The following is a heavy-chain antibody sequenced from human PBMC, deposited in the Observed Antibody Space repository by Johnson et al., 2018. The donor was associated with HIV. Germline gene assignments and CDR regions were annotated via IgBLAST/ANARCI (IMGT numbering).Heavy chain of an antibody. V-gene: IGHV3-48*04. CDR1: GFSFSSYA. D-gene: IGHD4-17*01. J-gene: IGHJ3*02. CDR2: ISSSGSTI. CDR3: ARDYGDDEVPDAFDI. Sequence: VQLVESGGGLVQPGGSLRLSCAASGFSFSSYAMSWVRQAPEKGLEWVSFISSSGSTIYYADSVKGRFTISRDNAKNSLYLQMNSLRAEDPAVDYGARDYGDDEVPDAFDIWGQGTMVTVSS.